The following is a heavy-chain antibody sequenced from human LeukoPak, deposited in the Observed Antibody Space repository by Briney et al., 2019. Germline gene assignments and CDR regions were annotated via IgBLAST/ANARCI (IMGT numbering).Heavy chain of an antibody. CDR3: ASIAAPRDYYMDV. CDR1: GFTVNSNY. D-gene: IGHD6-6*01. J-gene: IGHJ6*03. V-gene: IGHV4-59*05. Sequence: GSLRLSCAVSGFTVNSNYVTWVRQAPGEGLEWIGSIYYSGSTYYNPSLKSRVTISVDTSKNQFSLKLSSVTAADTAVYYCASIAAPRDYYMDVWGKGTTVTVSS. CDR2: IYYSGST.